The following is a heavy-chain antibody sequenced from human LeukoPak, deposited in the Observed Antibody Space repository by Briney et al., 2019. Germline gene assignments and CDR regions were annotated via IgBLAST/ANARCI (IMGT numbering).Heavy chain of an antibody. D-gene: IGHD5-18*01. CDR2: ISSSSSYI. CDR1: GFTFSSYS. CDR3: ARDLDGYSLYYYYYMDV. J-gene: IGHJ6*03. V-gene: IGHV3-21*01. Sequence: GGSLRLSCAASGFTFSSYSMNWVRQAPGKGLEWVSSISSSSSYIYYADSVKGRFTISRDNAKNSLYLQMNSLRAEDTAGYYCARDLDGYSLYYYYYMDVWGKGTTVTVSS.